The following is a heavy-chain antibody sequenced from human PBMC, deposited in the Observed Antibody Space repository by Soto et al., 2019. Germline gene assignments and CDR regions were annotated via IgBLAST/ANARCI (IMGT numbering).Heavy chain of an antibody. J-gene: IGHJ5*02. CDR2: INPNSGGT. V-gene: IGHV1-2*02. CDR1: GYSFTGYY. D-gene: IGHD6-6*01. Sequence: GASVKVSCKASGYSFTGYYIHWVRQAPGQGLEWMGWINPNSGGTNYAQKFQGRVTMTRDTSISTAYLELSGLRYDDTAVYYCARDYSSSSAPWGQGTPVTVSS. CDR3: ARDYSSSSAP.